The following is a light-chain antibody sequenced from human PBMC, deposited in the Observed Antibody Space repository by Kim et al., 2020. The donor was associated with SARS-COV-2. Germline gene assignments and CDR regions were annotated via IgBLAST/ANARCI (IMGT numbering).Light chain of an antibody. CDR3: QTWGTGIRV. CDR2: LNSDGSH. CDR1: RGHSSYA. V-gene: IGLV4-69*01. Sequence: ASVKLTCTPSRGHSSYAIAWHQQQPEKGPRYLMKLNSDGSHSKGDGIPDRFSGSSSGAERYLTISSLQSEDEADYYCQTWGTGIRVFGGGTKVTVL. J-gene: IGLJ2*01.